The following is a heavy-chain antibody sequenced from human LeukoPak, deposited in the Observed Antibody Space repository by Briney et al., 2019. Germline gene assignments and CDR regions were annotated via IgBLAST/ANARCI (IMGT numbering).Heavy chain of an antibody. D-gene: IGHD3-10*01. CDR3: AKDFGEAAFDI. CDR2: ISYDGSDK. Sequence: GRTLRLSCAASGFTFSTYDMHWVRQAPGKGLERVAIISYDGSDKYNAGSVKGRFTIYRDNSKNTLYLQMNSLRAEDTAVYYCAKDFGEAAFDIWGQGTMVTVSS. V-gene: IGHV3-30*18. J-gene: IGHJ3*02. CDR1: GFTFSTYD.